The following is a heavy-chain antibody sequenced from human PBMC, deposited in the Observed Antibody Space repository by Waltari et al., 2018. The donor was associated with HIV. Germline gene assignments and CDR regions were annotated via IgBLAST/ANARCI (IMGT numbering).Heavy chain of an antibody. CDR1: GGSISRGGYS. Sequence: LQLQESGSGLVKPSQTLSLTCAVSGGSISRGGYSWSWIRQPPGKGLELIGYIYHSGSTYYNPSLKSRVTISVDRSKNQFSLKLSSVTAADTAVYYCARGRVVVVYFDQWGQGTLVTVSS. J-gene: IGHJ4*02. V-gene: IGHV4-30-2*01. D-gene: IGHD3-22*01. CDR3: ARGRVVVVYFDQ. CDR2: IYHSGST.